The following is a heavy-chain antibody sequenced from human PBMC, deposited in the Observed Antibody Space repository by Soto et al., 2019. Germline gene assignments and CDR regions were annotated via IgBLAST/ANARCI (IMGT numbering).Heavy chain of an antibody. Sequence: GASVKVSCKASGYTFTSYYMHWVRQAPGQGLEWMGIINPSGGSTSYAQKFQGRVTMTRDTSTSTVYMELSSLRSEDTAVYYCASGYSGSYYPEAFSSWGQGTLVTVSS. J-gene: IGHJ5*02. V-gene: IGHV1-46*01. CDR1: GYTFTSYY. D-gene: IGHD1-26*01. CDR2: INPSGGST. CDR3: ASGYSGSYYPEAFSS.